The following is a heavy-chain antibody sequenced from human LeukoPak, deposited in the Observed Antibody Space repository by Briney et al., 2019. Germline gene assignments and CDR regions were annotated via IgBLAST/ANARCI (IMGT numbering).Heavy chain of an antibody. CDR2: ISGSGGSY. CDR1: GFTFSSYA. Sequence: GVSLRLSCAASGFTFSSYAMSWVRQAPGKGLEWVSTISGSGGSYYYEASVKGRLTIYSDNSNNTLYLQMNILRADDRALYYYQGFGDYPGYWGQGTLVTVSS. CDR3: QGFGDYPGY. D-gene: IGHD3-10*01. J-gene: IGHJ4*02. V-gene: IGHV3-23*01.